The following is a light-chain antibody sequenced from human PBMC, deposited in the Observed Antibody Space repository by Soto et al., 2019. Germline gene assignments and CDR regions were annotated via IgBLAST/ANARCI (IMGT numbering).Light chain of an antibody. CDR3: QQYNNWPPHT. J-gene: IGKJ1*01. V-gene: IGKV3-20*01. CDR2: GAS. Sequence: EIVLTQSPGTLSLSPGERATLSCRASQSVSSSYLAWYQQKPGQAPRLLIYGASSRATGIPDRFSGSGSGTDFTLTISRLEPEDFAVYYCQQYNNWPPHTFGQGTKVDIK. CDR1: QSVSSSY.